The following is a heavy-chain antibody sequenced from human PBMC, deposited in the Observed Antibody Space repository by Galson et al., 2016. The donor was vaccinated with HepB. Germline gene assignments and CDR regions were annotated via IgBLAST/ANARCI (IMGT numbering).Heavy chain of an antibody. CDR2: IYSVGST. CDR3: ASHSPGFSGYGD. CDR1: GFSVSTNY. J-gene: IGHJ4*02. D-gene: IGHD5-12*01. Sequence: SLRLSCAASGFSVSTNYMSWVRQAPGKGLEWVSIIYSVGSTHYAESVQGRFTTTRHKTKNMLYLQMNSLIAEDTAVYYCASHSPGFSGYGDWGQGTLVTVSS. V-gene: IGHV3-53*01.